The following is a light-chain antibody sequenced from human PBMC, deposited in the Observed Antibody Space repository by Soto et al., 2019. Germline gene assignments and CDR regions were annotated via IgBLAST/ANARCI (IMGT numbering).Light chain of an antibody. J-gene: IGLJ1*01. Sequence: QSALTQPASVSGSPGQSITISCTGTSSDVGGYNYASWYQQHPGKAPKLMIYDVSERPSGVSDRFSASKSGNTASLIISGLQAEDEADYYCSSFTSDSSHYVFGSGTKLTVL. CDR2: DVS. CDR1: SSDVGGYNY. CDR3: SSFTSDSSHYV. V-gene: IGLV2-14*01.